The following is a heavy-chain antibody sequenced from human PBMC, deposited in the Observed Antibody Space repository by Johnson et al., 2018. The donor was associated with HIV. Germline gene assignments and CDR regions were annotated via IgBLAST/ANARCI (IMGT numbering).Heavy chain of an antibody. CDR1: GFTFSSYW. CDR2: IKQDGSEK. CDR3: ARAPYYDGSAYYREYALDI. J-gene: IGHJ3*02. Sequence: VQPVESGGGLVQPGGSLRLSCAASGFTFSSYWMSWVRQAPGKGLEWVANIKQDGSEKYYVDPVKGRFTISSDNSKTSLCMQMNSLRAEDTAVYYCARAPYYDGSAYYREYALDIWGPGTMVTVSS. V-gene: IGHV3-7*05. D-gene: IGHD3-22*01.